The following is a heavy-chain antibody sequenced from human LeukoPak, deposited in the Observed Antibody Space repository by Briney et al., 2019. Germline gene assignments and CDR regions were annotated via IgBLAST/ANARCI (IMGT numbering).Heavy chain of an antibody. V-gene: IGHV1-69*04. D-gene: IGHD3-10*01. CDR1: GGTFSSYA. CDR3: ARTYYYGSGSYPVWFDP. CDR2: IIPILGIA. Sequence: SVKVSCKASGGTFSSYAISWVRQAPGQGLEWMGRIIPILGIANYAQKFQGRVTITADKSTSTAYMELSSLRSEDTAVYYCARTYYYGSGSYPVWFDPWGQGTLVTVSS. J-gene: IGHJ5*02.